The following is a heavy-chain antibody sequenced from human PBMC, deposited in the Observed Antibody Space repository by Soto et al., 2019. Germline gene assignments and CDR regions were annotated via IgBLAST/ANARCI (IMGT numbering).Heavy chain of an antibody. V-gene: IGHV1-18*01. CDR2: ISAYNGNT. D-gene: IGHD2-15*01. CDR1: GYTFTSYG. J-gene: IGHJ4*02. Sequence: QLVQSGAEVKKPGASVKVSCKASGYTFTSYGITWVRQAPGQGLEWMGGISAYNGNTNYAQNFQVRVTMTTDTSTSTAYMELRSLRSDDTAVYYCARRSGGFYREVIDYWGQGTLITVSS. CDR3: ARRSGGFYREVIDY.